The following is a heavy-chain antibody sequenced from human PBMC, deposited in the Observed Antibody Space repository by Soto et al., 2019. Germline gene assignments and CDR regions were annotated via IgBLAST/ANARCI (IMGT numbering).Heavy chain of an antibody. Sequence: PSETLSLTCAVSGGSFTSNNWWTWVRQPPGQGLEWIGEIYRTGSTNYNPSLKSRVTISLDKSENQFSLKVTSLTAADTAVYYCASRDPGASADYLGQGTLVTVSS. J-gene: IGHJ4*02. CDR1: GGSFTSNNW. V-gene: IGHV4-4*02. CDR2: IYRTGST. D-gene: IGHD1-26*01. CDR3: ASRDPGASADY.